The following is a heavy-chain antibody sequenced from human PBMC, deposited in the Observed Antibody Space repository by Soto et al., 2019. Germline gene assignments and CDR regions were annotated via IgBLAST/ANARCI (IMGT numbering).Heavy chain of an antibody. CDR2: ISAYNGNT. J-gene: IGHJ6*02. D-gene: IGHD6-13*01. CDR1: GYTFTSYG. CDR3: ARDTGGSLAYYYCGMDV. Sequence: ASVTVSCTASGYTFTSYGISWVRQAPGQGLEWMGWISAYNGNTNYAQKLQGRVTMTTDTSTSTAYMELRSLRSDDTAVYYCARDTGGSLAYYYCGMDVWGQGTTVTVSS. V-gene: IGHV1-18*01.